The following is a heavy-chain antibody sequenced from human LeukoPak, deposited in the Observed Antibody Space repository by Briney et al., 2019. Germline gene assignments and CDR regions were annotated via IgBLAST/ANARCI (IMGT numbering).Heavy chain of an antibody. V-gene: IGHV3-13*01. CDR3: VREARGYHYTYFDY. CDR1: GFTLCSHD. D-gene: IGHD5-18*01. J-gene: IGHJ4*02. Sequence: RGSLRLSCTASGFTLCSHDMHWVRQIPGQGLEWVAAVSSGFHAFFADSVQGRFTVSREDARNSLYLQMNSLRAGDTAVYYYVREARGYHYTYFDYWGQGTLVTVSS. CDR2: VSSGFHA.